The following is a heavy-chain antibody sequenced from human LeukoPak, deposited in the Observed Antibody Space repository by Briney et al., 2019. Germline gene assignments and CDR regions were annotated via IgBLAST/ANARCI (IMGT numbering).Heavy chain of an antibody. CDR2: ISSDGDYI. CDR1: GFTFNSYS. CDR3: ARVADGDKYGGRDY. D-gene: IGHD5-24*01. J-gene: IGHJ4*02. Sequence: GGSLRLSCAASGFTFNSYSLSWVRQAPGKGLEWVSSISSDGDYIYYADSLKGRFTISRDNAKNSLYLQMNSLRVEDTAVYYCARVADGDKYGGRDYWGQGALVIVSS. V-gene: IGHV3-21*01.